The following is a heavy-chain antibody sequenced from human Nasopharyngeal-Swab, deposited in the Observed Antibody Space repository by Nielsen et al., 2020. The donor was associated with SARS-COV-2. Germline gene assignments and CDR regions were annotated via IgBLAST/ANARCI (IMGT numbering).Heavy chain of an antibody. CDR2: ISYDGSNK. Sequence: GESLKISCAASGFTFSSYGMHWVRQAPGKGLEWVAVISYDGSNKYYADSVKGRFTISRDNSKNTLYLQMNSLRAEDTAVYYCARDIGYSLLYGMDVWGQGTTVTVSS. J-gene: IGHJ6*02. D-gene: IGHD5-18*01. CDR1: GFTFSSYG. CDR3: ARDIGYSLLYGMDV. V-gene: IGHV3-30*03.